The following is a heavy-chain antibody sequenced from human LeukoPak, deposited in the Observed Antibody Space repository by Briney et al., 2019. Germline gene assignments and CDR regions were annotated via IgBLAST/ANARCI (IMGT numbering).Heavy chain of an antibody. D-gene: IGHD1-26*01. CDR3: TREVERGGSYWGGDS. CDR1: GFNFEDYA. J-gene: IGHJ4*02. CDR2: ITSKAYGGTT. Sequence: PGRSLRLSCATSGFNFEDYAINWVRQAPGKGLEWVGLITSKAYGGTTELAASVKGRFSISRDESKPIAYLQTNSLKIEDTGVYYCTREVERGGSYWGGDSWGQGTQVTISS. V-gene: IGHV3-49*04.